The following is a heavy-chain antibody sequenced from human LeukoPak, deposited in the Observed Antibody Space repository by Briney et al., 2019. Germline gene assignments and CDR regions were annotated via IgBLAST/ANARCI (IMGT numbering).Heavy chain of an antibody. CDR3: AKAPPYTKYFES. Sequence: SGGSLRLSCAASGFSFSSYAMSWVRQAPGKGLDWVSTISSSGGDTFYADSVKGRFTISRDNSKNTLHLQMNSLRAEDTAVYYCAKAPPYTKYFESWGQGTLVTVSS. J-gene: IGHJ4*02. D-gene: IGHD2-8*01. V-gene: IGHV3-23*01. CDR2: ISSSGGDT. CDR1: GFSFSSYA.